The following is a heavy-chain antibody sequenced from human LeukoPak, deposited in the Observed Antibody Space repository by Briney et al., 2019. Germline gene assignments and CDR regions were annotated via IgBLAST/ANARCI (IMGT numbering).Heavy chain of an antibody. D-gene: IGHD5-12*01. Sequence: PGRSLRLSCAASGFTFEDYAMNWVRQVPGKGLEWVSGINGNGGSTGYADSVKGRFTISRDNAKNSVYLQMSSLRAEDTALYYCAREGAGYRGYDYDYFYAMDVWGQGTTVTVSS. CDR1: GFTFEDYA. CDR3: AREGAGYRGYDYDYFYAMDV. V-gene: IGHV3-20*04. CDR2: INGNGGST. J-gene: IGHJ6*02.